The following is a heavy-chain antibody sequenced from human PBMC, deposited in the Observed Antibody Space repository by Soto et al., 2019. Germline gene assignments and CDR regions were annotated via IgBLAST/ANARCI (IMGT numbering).Heavy chain of an antibody. J-gene: IGHJ5*02. CDR2: IIPIFGTA. CDR1: GGTFSSYA. CDR3: ASTRTIFGVVIVYNWFDP. D-gene: IGHD3-3*01. Sequence: ASVKVSCKASGGTFSSYAISWVRQAPGQGLEWMGGIIPIFGTANYAQKFQGRVTITADESTSTAYMELSSLRSEDTAVYYCASTRTIFGVVIVYNWFDPWGKGTLVTVSS. V-gene: IGHV1-69*13.